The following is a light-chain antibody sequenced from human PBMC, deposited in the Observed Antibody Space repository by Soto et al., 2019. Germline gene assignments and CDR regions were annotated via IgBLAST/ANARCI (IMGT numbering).Light chain of an antibody. CDR2: AAS. Sequence: DIQLTQSPSFLSASVGDRVTITCRASQGISSSLAWYQQKPGKAPNLLIYAASTLQSGVPSRFSGSGSGTEFTLTISSLQPGDFATYYCQQLNSYPFAFGGGTKVEIK. CDR3: QQLNSYPFA. J-gene: IGKJ4*01. CDR1: QGISSS. V-gene: IGKV1-9*01.